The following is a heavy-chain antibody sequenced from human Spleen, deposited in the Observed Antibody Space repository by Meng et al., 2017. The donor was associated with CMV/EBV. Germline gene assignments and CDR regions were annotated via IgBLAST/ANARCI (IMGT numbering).Heavy chain of an antibody. CDR3: AHKYDFYNGYTY. Sequence: SGPTLVKPTQTLTLTCTFSGFSLNTGGAGVGWIRQPPGKALEWLALIYYNDDKRYRPSLKRRLSITKDTSRNQVVLTMINMDPVDTATYYCAHKYDFYNGYTYWGHGTLVTVSS. V-gene: IGHV2-5*01. CDR1: GFSLNTGGAG. J-gene: IGHJ4*01. D-gene: IGHD3-3*01. CDR2: IYYNDDK.